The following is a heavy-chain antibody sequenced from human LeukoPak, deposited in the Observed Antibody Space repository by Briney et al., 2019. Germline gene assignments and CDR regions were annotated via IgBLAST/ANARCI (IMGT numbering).Heavy chain of an antibody. J-gene: IGHJ4*02. CDR2: ISTTSGNI. V-gene: IGHV3-21*01. Sequence: GGSLRLSCAASGFTFSSYSMNWVRQAPGKGLEWVAAISTTSGNIYYADSVKGRFTISRDNAKNSLYLQMSSLRAEDTAVYYCARAPYGSGSYSGSDYWGQGTLVTVSS. D-gene: IGHD3-10*01. CDR3: ARAPYGSGSYSGSDY. CDR1: GFTFSSYS.